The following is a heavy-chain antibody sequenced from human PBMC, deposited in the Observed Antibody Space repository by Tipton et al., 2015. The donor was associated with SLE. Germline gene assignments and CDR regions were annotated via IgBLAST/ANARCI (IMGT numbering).Heavy chain of an antibody. CDR2: ISGSGGST. V-gene: IGHV3-23*01. CDR3: AKDRGYCSGGSCYPWWFDP. J-gene: IGHJ5*02. D-gene: IGHD2-15*01. Sequence: SLRLSCTASGFTFTTYSMTWVRQAPGKGLEWVSAISGSGGSTYYADSVKGRFTISRDNSKNTLYLQMNSLRAEDTAVYYCAKDRGYCSGGSCYPWWFDPWGQGTLVTVSS. CDR1: GFTFTTYS.